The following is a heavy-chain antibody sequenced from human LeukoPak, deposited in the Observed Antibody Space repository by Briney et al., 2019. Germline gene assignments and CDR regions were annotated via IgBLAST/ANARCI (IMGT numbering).Heavy chain of an antibody. CDR2: IYYSGST. CDR3: ARGGAHYYYGMDD. Sequence: SETLSLTCTVSGGSISSYYWNWIRHPPGKGLEWIGCIYYSGSTNYNPFLKSRVTISVDTSKNQFSLKLNSVTAADTAVYYCARGGAHYYYGMDDWGQGTTVTVSS. J-gene: IGHJ6*02. V-gene: IGHV4-59*01. CDR1: GGSISSYY.